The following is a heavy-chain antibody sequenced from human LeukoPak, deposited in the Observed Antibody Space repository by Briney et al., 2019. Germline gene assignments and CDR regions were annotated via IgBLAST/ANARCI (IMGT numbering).Heavy chain of an antibody. D-gene: IGHD3-3*01. J-gene: IGHJ5*02. Sequence: PSETLSLTCTVSGGSISSSSYYWGWIRQPPGKGLEWIGSIYYSGSTYYNPSLKSRVTISVDTSKNQFSLKLSSVTAADTAVYYCPRSDPQNYDFWSGYYTDSYWFDPWGQGTLVTVSS. CDR3: PRSDPQNYDFWSGYYTDSYWFDP. V-gene: IGHV4-39*07. CDR2: IYYSGST. CDR1: GGSISSSSYY.